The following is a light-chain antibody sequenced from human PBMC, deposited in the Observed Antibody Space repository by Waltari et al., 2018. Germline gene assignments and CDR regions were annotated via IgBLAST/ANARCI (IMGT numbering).Light chain of an antibody. CDR1: QSVLYSSNNKNY. CDR3: QQYYSIPPA. V-gene: IGKV4-1*01. Sequence: DIVMTQSPDSLAVSLGERATINCKSSQSVLYSSNNKNYLAWYQQKPGQPPKLLIYWASTWESGVPDRFSGSGSGTDFTLTISSLQAEDVAVYYCQQYYSIPPAFGPGTKVDIK. CDR2: WAS. J-gene: IGKJ3*01.